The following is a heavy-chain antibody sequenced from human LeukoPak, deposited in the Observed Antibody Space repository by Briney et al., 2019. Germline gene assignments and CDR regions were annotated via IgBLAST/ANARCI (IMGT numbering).Heavy chain of an antibody. Sequence: PGGSLRLSCAASGFTFSSYAMHWVRQAPGKGLEWVAVISYDGSNKYYADSVKGRFTISRDNSKNTLYLQMNSLRAEDTAVYYCARDRSGSYLDYWGQRTLVTVSS. CDR3: ARDRSGSYLDY. J-gene: IGHJ4*02. CDR1: GFTFSSYA. D-gene: IGHD1-26*01. CDR2: ISYDGSNK. V-gene: IGHV3-30-3*01.